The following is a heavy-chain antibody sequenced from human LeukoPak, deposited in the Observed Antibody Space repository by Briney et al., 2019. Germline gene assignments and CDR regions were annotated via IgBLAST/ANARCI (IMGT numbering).Heavy chain of an antibody. D-gene: IGHD3-22*01. CDR3: AKADTYYYDSSGYYDPRPLDY. V-gene: IGHV3-7*03. CDR2: IKQDGSEK. CDR1: GFSLSSYW. J-gene: IGHJ4*02. Sequence: GGSLRLSCAASGFSLSSYWMSWVRQAPGNGLEWVANIKQDGSEKYYGDSVKGRFTISRDNAKNSLYLQMNSLRAEDTALYYCAKADTYYYDSSGYYDPRPLDYWGQGTLVTVSS.